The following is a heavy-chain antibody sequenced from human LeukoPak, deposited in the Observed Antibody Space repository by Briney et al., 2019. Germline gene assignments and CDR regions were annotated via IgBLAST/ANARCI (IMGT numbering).Heavy chain of an antibody. CDR3: ARGNYISSIAARADY. CDR1: GFTFSSYA. J-gene: IGHJ4*02. CDR2: ISYDGSNK. D-gene: IGHD6-6*01. V-gene: IGHV3-30*04. Sequence: PGGSLRLSCAASGFTFSSYAMHWVRQAPGKGLEWVAVISYDGSNKYYADSVKGRFTISRDNSKNTLYLQMNSLRSDDTAVYYCARGNYISSIAARADYWGQGTLVTVSS.